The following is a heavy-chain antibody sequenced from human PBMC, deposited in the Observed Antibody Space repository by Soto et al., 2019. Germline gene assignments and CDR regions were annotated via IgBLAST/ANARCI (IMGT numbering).Heavy chain of an antibody. CDR1: GYTFTSYA. CDR3: ARGSYCSGGSCYSVDWFDP. CDR2: INAGNGNT. V-gene: IGHV1-3*01. J-gene: IGHJ5*02. D-gene: IGHD2-15*01. Sequence: ASVKVSCKASGYTFTSYAMHWVRQAPGQRLEWMGWINAGNGNTKYSQKFQGRVTITRDTSASTAYMELSSLRSEDTAVYYCARGSYCSGGSCYSVDWFDPWGQGTLVTVSS.